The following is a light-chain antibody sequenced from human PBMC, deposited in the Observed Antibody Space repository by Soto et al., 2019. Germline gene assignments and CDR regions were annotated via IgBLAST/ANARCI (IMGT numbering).Light chain of an antibody. CDR2: EVT. V-gene: IGLV2-14*01. Sequence: LTQPASVSGSPGQSITISCTGTSSDVGGYNHVSWYQIHPGKAPKLIIYEVTSRPSGVSYRFSGSKSGNSASLTISGLQAEDEADYYCSSYASSSSYVFGGGTKV. CDR3: SSYASSSSYV. J-gene: IGLJ1*01. CDR1: SSDVGGYNH.